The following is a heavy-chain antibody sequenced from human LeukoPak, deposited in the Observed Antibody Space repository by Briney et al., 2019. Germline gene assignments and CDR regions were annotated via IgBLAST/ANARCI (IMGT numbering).Heavy chain of an antibody. Sequence: GGSLRLSCAASGFIVSDYGMSWVRQAPGKGLEWVSAISCNGGKTFYADSVKGRFTISRDNAKNSLYLQMNSLRAEDTAVYYCVKECAGYSCSSNTCSPGWGQGTVVTVSS. J-gene: IGHJ4*02. CDR3: VKECAGYSCSSNTCSPG. CDR1: GFIVSDYG. CDR2: ISCNGGKT. D-gene: IGHD2-2*01. V-gene: IGHV3-20*04.